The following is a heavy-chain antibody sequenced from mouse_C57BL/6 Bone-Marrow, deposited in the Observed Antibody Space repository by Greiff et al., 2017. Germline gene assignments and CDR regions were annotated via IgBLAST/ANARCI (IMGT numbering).Heavy chain of an antibody. CDR3: ANKPVTTVVPYWYFDV. J-gene: IGHJ1*03. V-gene: IGHV1-18*01. CDR1: GYTFTDYN. D-gene: IGHD1-1*01. Sequence: VQLQQSGPELVKPGASVKIPCKASGYTFTDYNMDWVKQSHGKSLEWIGDINPNNGGTIYNQKFKGKATLTVDKSSSTAYLELRSLTSEDTAVYCGANKPVTTVVPYWYFDVWGTGTTVTVSS. CDR2: INPNNGGT.